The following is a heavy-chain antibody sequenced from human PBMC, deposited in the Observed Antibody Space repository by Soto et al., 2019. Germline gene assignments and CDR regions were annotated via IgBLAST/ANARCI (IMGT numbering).Heavy chain of an antibody. D-gene: IGHD3-3*01. V-gene: IGHV4-59*01. J-gene: IGHJ4*02. CDR3: ARGAETYYDFWSGYYPPMGFDY. Sequence: ASETLSLTCTVSGGSISSYYWSWIRQPPGKGLEWIGYIYYSGSTNYNPSLKSRVTISVDTSKNQFSLKLSSVTAADTAVYYCARGAETYYDFWSGYYPPMGFDYWGQGTLVTVSS. CDR2: IYYSGST. CDR1: GGSISSYY.